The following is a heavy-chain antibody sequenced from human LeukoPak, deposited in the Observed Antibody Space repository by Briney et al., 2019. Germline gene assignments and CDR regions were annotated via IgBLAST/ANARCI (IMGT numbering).Heavy chain of an antibody. D-gene: IGHD3-10*01. CDR2: IYHSGST. J-gene: IGHJ3*02. V-gene: IGHV4-30-2*01. CDR1: GGSISSGGYS. Sequence: SETLSLTCAVSGGSISSGGYSWSWIRQPPGKGLEWIGYIYHSGSTYYNPSPKSRVTISVDRSKNQFSLKLSSVTAADTAVYYCARTLGKGDYYGSGSYSYAFDIWGQGTMVTVSS. CDR3: ARTLGKGDYYGSGSYSYAFDI.